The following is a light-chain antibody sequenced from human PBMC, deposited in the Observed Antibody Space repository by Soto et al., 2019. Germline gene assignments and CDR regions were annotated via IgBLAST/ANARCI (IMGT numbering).Light chain of an antibody. CDR3: SSYTTPSTVV. Sequence: QSVLTQPASVSGSPGQSSTISCTGTSSDVGGYNYVSWFQQHPGKAPNLMIYDVDRRPSGVSYRFSGSKSGNTASLTISGLQAEDEADYYCSSYTTPSTVVFGGGTKLTVL. J-gene: IGLJ2*01. V-gene: IGLV2-14*01. CDR2: DVD. CDR1: SSDVGGYNY.